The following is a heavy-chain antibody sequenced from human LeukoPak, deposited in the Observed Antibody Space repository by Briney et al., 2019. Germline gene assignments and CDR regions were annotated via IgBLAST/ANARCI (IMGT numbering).Heavy chain of an antibody. CDR3: ARGGNSGVRGVKVDY. V-gene: IGHV4-34*01. D-gene: IGHD3-10*01. CDR1: GGSFSGYY. Sequence: SETLSLTCAVYGGSFSGYYWSWIRQPPGKGLEWIGEINHSGSTNYNPSLKSRVTISVDTSKNQFSLKLSSVTAADTAVYYCARGGNSGVRGVKVDYWGQGTLVTVSS. CDR2: INHSGST. J-gene: IGHJ4*02.